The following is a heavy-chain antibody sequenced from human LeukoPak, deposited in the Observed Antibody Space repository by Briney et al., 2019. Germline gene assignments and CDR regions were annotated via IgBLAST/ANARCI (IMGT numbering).Heavy chain of an antibody. D-gene: IGHD6-13*01. J-gene: IGHJ6*02. V-gene: IGHV4-59*01. CDR2: IYYSGST. CDR1: GGSISSYY. CDR3: GGGRYSRRGLGMDG. Sequence: SETLSLTCTVSGGSISSYYWSWIRQPPGKELEWIGYIYYSGSTNYNPSLKSRVTISVDTSKNQFSLKLSSVTAADTAVYYCGGGRYSRRGLGMDGWGQGTTVTVSS.